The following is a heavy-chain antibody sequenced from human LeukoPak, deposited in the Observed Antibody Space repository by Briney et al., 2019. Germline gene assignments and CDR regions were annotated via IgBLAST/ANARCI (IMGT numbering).Heavy chain of an antibody. J-gene: IGHJ6*02. CDR3: ARGPRNTVTYYYYYGMDV. V-gene: IGHV1-8*01. CDR2: MNPNSGNT. CDR1: GYTFTSYD. D-gene: IGHD4-17*01. Sequence: VASVKVSCKASGYTFTSYDINWVRQATGQGLEWMGWMNPNSGNTGHAQKFQGRVTMTRNTSISTAYMELSSLRSEDPAVYYCARGPRNTVTYYYYYGMDVWGQGTTVTVSS.